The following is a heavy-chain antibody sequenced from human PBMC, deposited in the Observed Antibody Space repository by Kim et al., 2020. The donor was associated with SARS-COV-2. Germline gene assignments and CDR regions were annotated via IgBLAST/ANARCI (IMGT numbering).Heavy chain of an antibody. J-gene: IGHJ5*02. CDR2: IRNKANNYAT. Sequence: GGSLRLSCAASGFTFSGSGIHWVRQASGKGLEWVGRIRNKANNYATSYAASVKGRFTISRDDSKNTAYLQMTSLKTEDTAVYYCIVGALHFDPWGQGTLVTVAS. CDR3: IVGALHFDP. CDR1: GFTFSGSG. D-gene: IGHD1-26*01. V-gene: IGHV3-73*01.